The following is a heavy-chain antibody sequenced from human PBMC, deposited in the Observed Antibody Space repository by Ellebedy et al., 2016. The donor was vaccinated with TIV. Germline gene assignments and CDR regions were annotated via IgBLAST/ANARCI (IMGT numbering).Heavy chain of an antibody. CDR3: AKDRDSYGYTVDY. D-gene: IGHD5-18*01. V-gene: IGHV3-15*01. CDR2: IKSKTDGGTT. Sequence: GGSLRLSXAASGFTFSNAWMSWVRQAPGKGLEWVGRIKSKTDGGTTDYAAPVKGRFTISRDDSKNTLYLQMNSLRAEDTAVYYCAKDRDSYGYTVDYWGQGTLVTVSS. J-gene: IGHJ4*02. CDR1: GFTFSNAW.